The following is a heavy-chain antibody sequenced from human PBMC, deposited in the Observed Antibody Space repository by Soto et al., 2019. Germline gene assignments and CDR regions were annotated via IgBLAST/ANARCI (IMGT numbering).Heavy chain of an antibody. J-gene: IGHJ4*02. CDR1: GYSFTSYW. CDR2: IYPGDSDT. Sequence: EVQLVQSGAEVKKPGESLKISCKGSGYSFTSYWIGWVRQMPGKGLEWMGLIYPGDSDTRYSPSFQGQVTISADKAISTAYLQWSSLKASDPAMYYCARLRYYGAVAGHFDYWGQGTMVTVYS. D-gene: IGHD6-19*01. CDR3: ARLRYYGAVAGHFDY. V-gene: IGHV5-51*01.